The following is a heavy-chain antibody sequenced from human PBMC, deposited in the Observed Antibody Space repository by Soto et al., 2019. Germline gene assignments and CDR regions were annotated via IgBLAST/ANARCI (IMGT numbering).Heavy chain of an antibody. J-gene: IGHJ4*02. D-gene: IGHD6-6*01. V-gene: IGHV4-39*01. CDR2: IFYSGST. CDR1: GGSISSGTYY. Sequence: PWETLSLTCTVSGGSISSGTYYWGWIRQPPGVGLEWIGSIFYSGSTYYNPPLKSRVTISVDTSKNQFSLKLSPVTAADTAVYYCARHADRGQLVTAFDYWGQGTLVTVSS. CDR3: ARHADRGQLVTAFDY.